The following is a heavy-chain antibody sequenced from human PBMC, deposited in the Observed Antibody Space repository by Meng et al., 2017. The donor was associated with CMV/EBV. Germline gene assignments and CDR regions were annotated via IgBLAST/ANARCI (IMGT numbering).Heavy chain of an antibody. Sequence: ASVKVSCKASGYTFTGYYMHWVRQAPGQGLEWMGWINPNSGGTNYAQKFQGRVTMTRDTSISTAYMELSRLSSVTAADTAVYYCARDIGGRRIAARPDYWGQGTLVTVSS. CDR1: GYTFTGYY. J-gene: IGHJ4*02. CDR2: INPNSGGT. V-gene: IGHV1-2*02. CDR3: ARDIGGRRIAARPDY. D-gene: IGHD6-6*01.